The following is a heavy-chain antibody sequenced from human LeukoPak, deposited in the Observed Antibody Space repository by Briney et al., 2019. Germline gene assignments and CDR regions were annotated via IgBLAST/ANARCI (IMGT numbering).Heavy chain of an antibody. CDR3: SRNGLVDFDY. Sequence: PGQSLRLSCTTSGFAFDDFAMSWVRQPAGKRLEWVGFIRRRAYGGAAEYAASVKGRFIISRDDSKGIAYLQMNSLKTEDTAVYYCSRNGLVDFDYWGQGSRVNVSP. J-gene: IGHJ4*02. CDR2: IRRRAYGGAA. V-gene: IGHV3-49*04. CDR1: GFAFDDFA.